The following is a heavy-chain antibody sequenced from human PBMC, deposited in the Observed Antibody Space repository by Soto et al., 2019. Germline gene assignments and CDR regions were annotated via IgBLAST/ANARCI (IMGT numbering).Heavy chain of an antibody. CDR3: ARRYGPGFDY. CDR2: IYYNGST. Sequence: SETLSLTCTVSGGSISSYYWSWIRQPPGKGLEWIGYIYYNGSTNYNPSLKSRITITVDTSKNQFSLKLSFVTAADTAVYYCARRYGPGFDYWGQGTLVTVS. J-gene: IGHJ4*02. CDR1: GGSISSYY. D-gene: IGHD4-17*01. V-gene: IGHV4-59*08.